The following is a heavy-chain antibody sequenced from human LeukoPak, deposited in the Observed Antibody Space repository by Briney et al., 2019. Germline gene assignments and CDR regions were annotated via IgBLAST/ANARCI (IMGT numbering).Heavy chain of an antibody. V-gene: IGHV4-59*01. CDR1: GVSISSYH. J-gene: IGHJ4*02. CDR2: IYDSETT. D-gene: IGHD5-24*01. Sequence: SETLSLTCTVSGVSISSYHWTWIRQPPGEGLEWIGHIYDSETTNYSPSLRGRVTISLDTSKNQVSLKLSSVTAADTAMYYCARKDGDGWGQGTLVTVSS. CDR3: ARKDGDG.